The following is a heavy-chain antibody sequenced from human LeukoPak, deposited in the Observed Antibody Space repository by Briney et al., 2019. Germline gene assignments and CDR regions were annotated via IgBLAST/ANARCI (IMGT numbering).Heavy chain of an antibody. J-gene: IGHJ3*02. CDR2: IYTSGST. D-gene: IGHD6-19*01. CDR1: GGSISRYH. Sequence: SETPSLTCTVSGGSISRYHWSWIRQPAGKGLEWIGRIYTSGSTNYNPSLKSRVTMSVDTSKNQFSLKLSSVTAADTAVYYCARQPAPYSSGWYDGFDIWGQGTMVTVSA. CDR3: ARQPAPYSSGWYDGFDI. V-gene: IGHV4-4*07.